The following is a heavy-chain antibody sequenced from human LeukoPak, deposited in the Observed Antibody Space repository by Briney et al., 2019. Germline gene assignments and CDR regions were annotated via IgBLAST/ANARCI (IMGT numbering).Heavy chain of an antibody. CDR2: ISSSSSYI. J-gene: IGHJ4*02. CDR3: ARDLVVAPAAIIFDY. CDR1: GFTFSSYS. D-gene: IGHD2-2*02. V-gene: IGHV3-21*01. Sequence: GGSLRLSCAASGFTFSSYSMNWVRQAPGKGLEWVSSISSSSSYIYYADSVKGRFTISRDNAKNSLYLQMSSLRAEDTAVYYCARDLVVAPAAIIFDYWGQGTLVTVSS.